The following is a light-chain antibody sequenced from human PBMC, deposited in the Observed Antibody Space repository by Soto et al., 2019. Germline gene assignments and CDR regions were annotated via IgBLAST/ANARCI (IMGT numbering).Light chain of an antibody. CDR3: QQYGSSPSPQT. CDR1: QSVSSNY. Sequence: EIMLTQSPGTLSLSPGERATLSCRASQSVSSNYLAWYQQKPGQPPRLLIYGASNRATGIPDRFDGSGSGTDFTLTISRLEPEDFAVYYCQQYGSSPSPQTFGQGTKVDI. V-gene: IGKV3-20*01. J-gene: IGKJ1*01. CDR2: GAS.